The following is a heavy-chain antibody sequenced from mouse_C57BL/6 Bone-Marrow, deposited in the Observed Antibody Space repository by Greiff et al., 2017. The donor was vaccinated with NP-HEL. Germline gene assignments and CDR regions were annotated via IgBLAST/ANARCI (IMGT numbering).Heavy chain of an antibody. CDR3: ARERGAMDY. Sequence: EVKLMESGPELVKPGASVKISCKASGYSFTGYYMNWVKQSPEKSLEWIGEINPSTGGTTYNQKFKAKATLTVDKSSSTAYMQLKSLTSEDSAVYYCARERGAMDYWGQGTSVTVSS. J-gene: IGHJ4*01. V-gene: IGHV1-42*01. CDR1: GYSFTGYY. CDR2: INPSTGGT.